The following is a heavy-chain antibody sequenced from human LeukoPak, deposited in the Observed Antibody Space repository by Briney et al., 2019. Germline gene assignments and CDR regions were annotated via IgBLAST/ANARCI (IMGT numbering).Heavy chain of an antibody. CDR2: INHSGST. J-gene: IGHJ6*02. CDR1: GGSFSGYY. CDR3: ARGSSICSGGSCYSRVYYYYGMDV. V-gene: IGHV4-34*01. D-gene: IGHD2-15*01. Sequence: ASETLSLTCAVYGGSFSGYYWSWIRQPPGKGLEWIGEINHSGSTNYNPSLKSRVTISVDTSKNQFSLKLSSVTAADTAVYYCARGSSICSGGSCYSRVYYYYGMDVWGQGTTVTVSS.